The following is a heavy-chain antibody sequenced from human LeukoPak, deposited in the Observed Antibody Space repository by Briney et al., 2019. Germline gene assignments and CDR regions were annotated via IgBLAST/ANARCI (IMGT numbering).Heavy chain of an antibody. CDR2: ISSSGSTI. CDR3: ARDRTRPELNYYYGMDV. V-gene: IGHV3-11*01. Sequence: GWSLRLSCAASGFTFSDYYMSWIRQAPGKGVEGVSYISSSGSTIYYADSVKGRFTISRDNAKNSLYLQMNSVRAEDTDVYHCARDRTRPELNYYYGMDVWGQGTTVTVSS. J-gene: IGHJ6*02. D-gene: IGHD1-7*01. CDR1: GFTFSDYY.